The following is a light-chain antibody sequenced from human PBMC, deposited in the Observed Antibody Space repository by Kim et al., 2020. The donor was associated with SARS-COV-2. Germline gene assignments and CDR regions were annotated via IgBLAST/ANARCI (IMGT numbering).Light chain of an antibody. V-gene: IGLV6-57*04. CDR3: QSYNRSNVV. CDR1: SGSIDDNY. J-gene: IGLJ2*01. Sequence: NFMLTQPLSVSESPGKTVTISCTRSSGSIDDNYVQWYQQRPGGVPTAVIYEDDQRPSGVSDRFSGSIDNSSNSASLTISGLKTEDEADYYCQSYNRSNVVFGGGTQLTFL. CDR2: EDD.